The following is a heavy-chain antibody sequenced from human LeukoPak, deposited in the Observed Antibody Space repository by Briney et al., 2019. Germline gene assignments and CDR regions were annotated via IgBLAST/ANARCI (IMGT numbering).Heavy chain of an antibody. CDR1: GYSFTSHW. V-gene: IGHV5-51*01. Sequence: GESLKISCKGSGYGSGYSFTSHWIAWVRQMPGKGLEWMGIIYPRDSNTIYSPSFQGQVTISVDTSINTAYLQWSGLKASDTAMFYCARQLGNAYYAAYFDYWGQGTLVTVSS. D-gene: IGHD3-16*01. J-gene: IGHJ4*02. CDR2: IYPRDSNT. CDR3: ARQLGNAYYAAYFDY.